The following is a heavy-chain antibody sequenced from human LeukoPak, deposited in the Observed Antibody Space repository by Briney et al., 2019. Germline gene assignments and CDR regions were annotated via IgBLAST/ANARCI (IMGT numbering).Heavy chain of an antibody. CDR1: GFTFSDYY. V-gene: IGHV3-11*03. Sequence: GGSLRLSCAASGFTFSDYYMSWIRQAPGKGLEWVSYISSSSSYTNYADSVKGRFTISRDNAKNSLYLQMNSLRAEDTVVYYCARLYGSGSSYLDYWGQGTLVTVSS. D-gene: IGHD3-10*01. J-gene: IGHJ4*02. CDR2: ISSSSSYT. CDR3: ARLYGSGSSYLDY.